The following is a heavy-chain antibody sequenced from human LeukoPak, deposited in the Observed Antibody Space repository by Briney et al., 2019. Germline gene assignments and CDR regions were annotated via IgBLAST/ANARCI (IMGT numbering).Heavy chain of an antibody. CDR1: GFTFSSNG. Sequence: GGSLRLSCAASGFTFSSNGMHWVRQAPGKGLEWVAVIWHDGSNKYYSDPVKGRFTISRDNSKNTLYLQMTSLRVEDTAVYYCARDGSSGYLRFDYWGQGTLVTVSS. J-gene: IGHJ4*02. CDR2: IWHDGSNK. D-gene: IGHD3-22*01. V-gene: IGHV3-33*01. CDR3: ARDGSSGYLRFDY.